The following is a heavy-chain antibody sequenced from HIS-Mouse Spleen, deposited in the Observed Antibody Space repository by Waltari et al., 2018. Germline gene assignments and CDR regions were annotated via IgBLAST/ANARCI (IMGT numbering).Heavy chain of an antibody. CDR2: IKQDGSEK. CDR1: GFTLSSDW. Sequence: EVQLVESGGGLVQPGGSLRPSGAACGFTLSSDWRSWVRQAPGKGLEWVANIKQDGSEKYYVDSVKGRFTISRDNAKNSLYLQMNSLRAEDTAVYYCARDGGTGDFDYWGQGTLVTVSS. J-gene: IGHJ4*02. CDR3: ARDGGTGDFDY. D-gene: IGHD7-27*01. V-gene: IGHV3-7*01.